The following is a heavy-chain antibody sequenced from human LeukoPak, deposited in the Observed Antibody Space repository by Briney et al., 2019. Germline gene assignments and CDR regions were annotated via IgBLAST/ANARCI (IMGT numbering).Heavy chain of an antibody. CDR3: ARQEYCSGGSCYAWFDP. D-gene: IGHD2-15*01. Sequence: GESLKISCKGPGYRFTNYWIAWVRQMPGKGLEWMGIIYPGDSDIRYSPSFQGQVTISADKSISTAYLQWSSLKASDTAMYYCARQEYCSGGSCYAWFDPWGQGTLVTVSS. V-gene: IGHV5-51*01. J-gene: IGHJ5*02. CDR2: IYPGDSDI. CDR1: GYRFTNYW.